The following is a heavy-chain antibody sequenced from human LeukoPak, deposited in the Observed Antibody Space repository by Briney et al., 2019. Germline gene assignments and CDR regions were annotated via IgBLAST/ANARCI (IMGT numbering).Heavy chain of an antibody. CDR1: GYTFTGYY. CDR3: ARDREITPNWFDP. Sequence: ASVKVSCKASGYTFTGYYMHWVRQAPGQGLEWMGRINPNSGGTNYAQKFQGRVTMTRDTSISTAYMELSRLRSDDTAVYYCARDREITPNWFDPWGQGTLVIVSS. J-gene: IGHJ5*02. D-gene: IGHD3-16*01. CDR2: INPNSGGT. V-gene: IGHV1-2*06.